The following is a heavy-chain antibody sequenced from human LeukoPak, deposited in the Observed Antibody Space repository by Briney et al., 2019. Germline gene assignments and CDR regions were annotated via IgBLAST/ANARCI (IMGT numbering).Heavy chain of an antibody. CDR1: GFTFDDYG. D-gene: IGHD2-8*01. Sequence: GGSLRLSCAASGFTFDDYGMSWVRHAPGKGLEWVSGINWNGGSTGYADSVKGRFTISGDNAKNSLYLQMNSLRAEDTALYYCARVGLYCTNGVCSPDFDYWGQGTLVTVSS. J-gene: IGHJ4*02. CDR3: ARVGLYCTNGVCSPDFDY. CDR2: INWNGGST. V-gene: IGHV3-20*04.